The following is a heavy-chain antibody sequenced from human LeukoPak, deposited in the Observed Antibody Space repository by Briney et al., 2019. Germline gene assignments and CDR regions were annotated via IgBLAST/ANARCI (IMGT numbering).Heavy chain of an antibody. D-gene: IGHD2-15*01. V-gene: IGHV4-59*13. J-gene: IGHJ6*02. CDR1: CGSIRIYH. CDR3: ARVEVGAANRQWYGMDV. CDR2: VYYRGNT. Sequence: SDTLSLMCSIWCGSIRIYHWIGIRQPPGKALEGIGYVYYRGNTNYNPSLKRRVTISIATSKSLFSLKLNSVTAADTAVYYCARVEVGAANRQWYGMDVWGQGTTVTVSS.